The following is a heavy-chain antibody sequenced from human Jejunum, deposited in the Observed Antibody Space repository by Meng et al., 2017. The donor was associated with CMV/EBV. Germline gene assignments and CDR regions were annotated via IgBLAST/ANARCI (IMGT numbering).Heavy chain of an antibody. CDR2: INPSGGST. CDR3: ARDITNWFDP. J-gene: IGHJ5*02. V-gene: IGHV1-46*01. Sequence: KASGYTLSSYSMHWVRQAPGQGLEWMGIINPSGGSTTYYAQKFQGRVSMTRDMSTSTVYMELSSLRSEDTAVYYCARDITNWFDPWGQGTRVTVSS. CDR1: GYTLSSYS. D-gene: IGHD1-14*01.